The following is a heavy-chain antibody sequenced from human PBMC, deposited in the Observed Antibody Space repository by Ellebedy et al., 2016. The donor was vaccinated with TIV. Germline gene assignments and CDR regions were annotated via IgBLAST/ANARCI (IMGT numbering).Heavy chain of an antibody. CDR3: ASSGQWLGCFDY. D-gene: IGHD6-19*01. J-gene: IGHJ4*02. V-gene: IGHV4-4*02. CDR1: GGSISSSNW. CDR2: IYHSGST. Sequence: SETLSLXXAVSGGSISSSNWWSWVRQPPGKGLEWIGEIYHSGSTNYNPSLKSRVTISVDKSKNQFSLKLSSVTAADTAVYYCASSGQWLGCFDYWGQGTLVTVSS.